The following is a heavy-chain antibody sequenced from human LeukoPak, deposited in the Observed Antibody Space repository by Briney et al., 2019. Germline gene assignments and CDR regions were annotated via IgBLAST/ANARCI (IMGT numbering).Heavy chain of an antibody. Sequence: ASVKVSCKASGYTFTGYYMHWVLQAPGQGLEWMGRINPNSGGTNYAQKFQGRVTMTRDTSISTAYMELSRLRSDDTAVYYCARDPRVGATSVDYWGQGTLVTVSS. V-gene: IGHV1-2*06. CDR2: INPNSGGT. CDR3: ARDPRVGATSVDY. J-gene: IGHJ4*02. CDR1: GYTFTGYY. D-gene: IGHD1-26*01.